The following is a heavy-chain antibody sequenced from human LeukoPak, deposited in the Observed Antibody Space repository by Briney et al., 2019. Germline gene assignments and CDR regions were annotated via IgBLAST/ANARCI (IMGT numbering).Heavy chain of an antibody. D-gene: IGHD2-2*01. CDR3: ARDSGYCSSTSCYGPTVRGVIDY. J-gene: IGHJ4*02. CDR2: VRFDGRET. V-gene: IGHV3-30*02. Sequence: GGSLRLSCAASGFTFSSYSMNWVRQAPGKGLEWLAFVRFDGRETFYADSIQGRFTISRDNSNNVLYLQMNSLTPEDTAVYYCARDSGYCSSTSCYGPTVRGVIDYWGQGTLVTVSS. CDR1: GFTFSSYS.